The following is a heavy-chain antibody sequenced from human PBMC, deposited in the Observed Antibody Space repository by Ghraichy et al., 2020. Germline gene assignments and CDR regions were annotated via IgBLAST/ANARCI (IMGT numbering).Heavy chain of an antibody. CDR3: ACARGSFDC. Sequence: SETLYLTCAVYGGSFSGYCYYWGWHRPRPGMEREWVGNHSGSTNCNSNPTSRIPISVYVATNEISLKLSSVTAAAAAASYCACARGSFDCSGQGTLVTV. CDR2: GNHSGST. J-gene: IGHJ4*02. V-gene: IGHV4-34*01. D-gene: IGHD5-12*01. CDR1: GGSFSGYC.